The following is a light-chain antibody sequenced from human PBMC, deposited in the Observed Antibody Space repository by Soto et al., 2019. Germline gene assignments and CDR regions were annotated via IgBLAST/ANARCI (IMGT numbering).Light chain of an antibody. Sequence: QSVLTQPASVSGSPGQSITISCTGTSSDVGSYNLVSWYQQHPGKAPKLMIYEGSKRPSGVSNRFSGSKSGNTASLTISGLQAGDEADYSCGSYAGSSPPFYFSGTGTKVTVL. CDR3: GSYAGSSPPFYF. J-gene: IGLJ1*01. V-gene: IGLV2-23*01. CDR2: EGS. CDR1: SSDVGSYNL.